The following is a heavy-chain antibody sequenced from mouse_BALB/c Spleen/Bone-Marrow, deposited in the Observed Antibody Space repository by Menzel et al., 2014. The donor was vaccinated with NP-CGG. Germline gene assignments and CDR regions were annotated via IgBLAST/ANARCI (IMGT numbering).Heavy chain of an antibody. CDR3: ARWEYYAMDY. V-gene: IGHV14-3*02. CDR1: GFNIKDTY. Sequence: EVQLQESGAELVKPGASVKLSCTASGFNIKDTYMHWVKQRPEQGLEWIGRIDPANGNTKYDPKFQGKATITADTSSNTAYLQLSSLTSEDTAVYYCARWEYYAMDYWGQGTSFTVSS. CDR2: IDPANGNT. J-gene: IGHJ4*01. D-gene: IGHD4-1*01.